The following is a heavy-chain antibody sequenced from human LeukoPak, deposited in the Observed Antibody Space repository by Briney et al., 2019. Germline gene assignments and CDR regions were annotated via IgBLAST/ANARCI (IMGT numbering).Heavy chain of an antibody. CDR3: ARGHLRGSSGEDYYYYYGMDV. Sequence: SETLSLTCTVSGGSISSSNYCWGWIRQPPGKGLEWIGSIYYSGSTYYNPSLKSRVTISVDTSKNQFSLKLSSVTAADTAVYYCARGHLRGSSGEDYYYYYGMDVWGQGTTVTVSS. CDR2: IYYSGST. CDR1: GGSISSSNYC. J-gene: IGHJ6*02. V-gene: IGHV4-39*07. D-gene: IGHD6-19*01.